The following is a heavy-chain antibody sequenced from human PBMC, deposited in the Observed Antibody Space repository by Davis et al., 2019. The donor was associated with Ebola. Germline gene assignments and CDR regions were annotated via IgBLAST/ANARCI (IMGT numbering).Heavy chain of an antibody. D-gene: IGHD3-10*01. J-gene: IGHJ4*02. V-gene: IGHV3-30*18. CDR2: ISYDGSNK. CDR3: AKDSGLDTMPPDY. Sequence: SCKASGYTFTGYYMHWVRQAPGKGLEWVAVISYDGSNKYYADSVKGRFTISRDNSKNTLYLQMNSLRAEDTAVYYCAKDSGLDTMPPDYWGQGTLVTVSS. CDR1: GYTFTGYY.